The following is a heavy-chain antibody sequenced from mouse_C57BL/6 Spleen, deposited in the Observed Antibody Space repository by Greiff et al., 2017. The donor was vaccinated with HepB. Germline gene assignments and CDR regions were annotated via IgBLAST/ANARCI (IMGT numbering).Heavy chain of an antibody. CDR2: ISSCGSYT. CDR3: ARQWIYYGNYYYAMDY. V-gene: IGHV5-6*01. J-gene: IGHJ4*01. CDR1: GFTFSSYG. Sequence: EVQLVESGGDLVKPGGSLKLSCAASGFTFSSYGMSWVRQTPDKRLEWVATISSCGSYTYYPDSVKGRFTISRDIAKNTLYLQLSSLKSEDTAMYYCARQWIYYGNYYYAMDYWGQGTSVTVSS. D-gene: IGHD2-1*01.